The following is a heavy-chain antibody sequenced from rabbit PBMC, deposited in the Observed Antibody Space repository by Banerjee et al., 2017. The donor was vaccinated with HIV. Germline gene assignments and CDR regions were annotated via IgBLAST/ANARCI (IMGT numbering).Heavy chain of an antibody. CDR2: IDAGSGTT. Sequence: QEQLVESGGDLVKPEGSLTLTCTASGFSFSNKYVMCWVRQAPGKGLEWIACIDAGSGTTYYANWAKGRFTISKTSSTTVTLQMTSLTAADTATYFCARDAGGDGYSNDLWGPGTLVTVS. V-gene: IGHV1S45*01. J-gene: IGHJ4*01. D-gene: IGHD7-1*01. CDR3: ARDAGGDGYSNDL. CDR1: GFSFSNKYV.